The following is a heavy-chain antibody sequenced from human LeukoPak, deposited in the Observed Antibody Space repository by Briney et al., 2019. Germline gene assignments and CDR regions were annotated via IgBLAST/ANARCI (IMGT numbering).Heavy chain of an antibody. J-gene: IGHJ4*02. Sequence: GGSLRLSCAASGFTFSDYYMSWIRQAPGKGLEWVSYISSSGSTIYYADSVKGRFTISRDNAKNSLYLQMNSLRAEDTAVYYCARDERYSSGWPYFDYWGQGTLVTVSS. CDR2: ISSSGSTI. D-gene: IGHD6-19*01. CDR3: ARDERYSSGWPYFDY. CDR1: GFTFSDYY. V-gene: IGHV3-11*01.